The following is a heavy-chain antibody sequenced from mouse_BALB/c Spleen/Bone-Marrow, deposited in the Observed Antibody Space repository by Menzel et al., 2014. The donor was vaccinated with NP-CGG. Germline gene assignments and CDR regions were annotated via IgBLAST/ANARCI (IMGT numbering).Heavy chain of an antibody. V-gene: IGHV5-17*02. CDR1: GFSFSSFG. CDR3: ARARSREDFDY. CDR2: ISSGGSTI. Sequence: EVKLMESGGGLVQPGGSRNLSCAASGFSFSSFGIHWVRQAPERGLEWVAYISSGGSTIYYADTMKGRFTISRANPKNVLFLQRTRLSSEAATFYYCARARSREDFDYWGQGTTLTVSS. J-gene: IGHJ2*01.